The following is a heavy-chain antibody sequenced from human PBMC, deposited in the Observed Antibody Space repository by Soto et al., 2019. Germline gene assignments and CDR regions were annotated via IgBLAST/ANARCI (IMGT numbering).Heavy chain of an antibody. CDR1: GGSINDFY. D-gene: IGHD6-6*01. Sequence: SETLSLTCSVSGGSINDFYWSWIRQPPGKGLEWIGYIYYSGSTDYNPSLKGRVTISVDTSKNQFSLKLRSVTAADTAVYYCARVGGVAARTFDYWGQGTLVTVSS. J-gene: IGHJ4*02. CDR3: ARVGGVAARTFDY. CDR2: IYYSGST. V-gene: IGHV4-59*01.